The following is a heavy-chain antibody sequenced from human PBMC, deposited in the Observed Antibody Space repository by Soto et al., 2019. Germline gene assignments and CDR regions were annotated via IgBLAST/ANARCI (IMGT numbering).Heavy chain of an antibody. Sequence: GGSLRLSCAASGFTFSSHWMSWVRQAPGKGLEWVANINQDGSEKYYVDSVKGRFTISRDNAKNSLYLQMNSLRAEDTAVYYCARYHPTPGQYFAYWGQGTLVTVSS. CDR1: GFTFSSHW. V-gene: IGHV3-7*01. CDR3: ARYHPTPGQYFAY. J-gene: IGHJ4*02. CDR2: INQDGSEK.